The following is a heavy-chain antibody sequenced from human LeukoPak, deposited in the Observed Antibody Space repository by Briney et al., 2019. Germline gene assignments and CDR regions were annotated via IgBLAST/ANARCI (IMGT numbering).Heavy chain of an antibody. V-gene: IGHV3-7*03. CDR1: GFTFSSYW. CDR3: AREPHYYDSSGTDY. D-gene: IGHD3-22*01. J-gene: IGHJ4*02. Sequence: GGSLRLSCAASGFTFSSYWMSWVRQAPGKGLEWVANIKRDGSEKYYVDSVKGRFTISRDNAKNSLYLQMNSLRAEDTAVYYCAREPHYYDSSGTDYWGQGTLVTVSS. CDR2: IKRDGSEK.